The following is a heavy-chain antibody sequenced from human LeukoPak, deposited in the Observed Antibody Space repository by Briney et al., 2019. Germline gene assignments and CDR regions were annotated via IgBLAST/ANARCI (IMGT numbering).Heavy chain of an antibody. J-gene: IGHJ4*02. V-gene: IGHV4-59*08. D-gene: IGHD1-26*01. CDR1: GGSINNYY. CDR3: ARHGSGSFPFDS. Sequence: SETLSLTCTVSGGSINNYYWSWIRHPPGKGLEWIGYIYYRGSTKYHPSLESRVTLSVDTSKNQFSLSLNSVTAADTAVYYCARHGSGSFPFDSWGQGTLVTVSS. CDR2: IYYRGST.